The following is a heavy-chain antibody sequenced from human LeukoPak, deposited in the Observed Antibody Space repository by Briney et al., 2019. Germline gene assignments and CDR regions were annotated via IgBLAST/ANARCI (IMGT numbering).Heavy chain of an antibody. CDR2: IYTSGST. CDR1: GGSISSYY. D-gene: IGHD3-10*01. J-gene: IGHJ4*02. Sequence: SETLSLTCTVSGGSISSYYWSWIRQPAGKGLEWIGRIYTSGSTKYNPSLKSRVTMSVETSKNQLSLKLRSVTAADTAVYYCARDFTLRHYFDYWGQGTLVTVSS. V-gene: IGHV4-4*07. CDR3: ARDFTLRHYFDY.